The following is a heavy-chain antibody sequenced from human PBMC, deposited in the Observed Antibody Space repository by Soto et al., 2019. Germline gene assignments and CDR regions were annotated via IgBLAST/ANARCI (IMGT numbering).Heavy chain of an antibody. CDR3: ARLSITIFGVVIMPNYYYYYMDV. CDR1: GYTFTSYG. CDR2: ISAYNGNT. V-gene: IGHV1-18*01. Sequence: ASVKVSCKASGYTFTSYGISWVRQAPGQGLEWMGWISAYNGNTNYAQKLQGRVTMTTDTSTSTAYMELRSLRSDDTAVYYCARLSITIFGVVIMPNYYYYYMDVWGKGTTVTV. J-gene: IGHJ6*03. D-gene: IGHD3-3*01.